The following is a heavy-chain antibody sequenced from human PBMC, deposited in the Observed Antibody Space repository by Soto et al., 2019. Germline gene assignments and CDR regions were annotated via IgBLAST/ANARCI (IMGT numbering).Heavy chain of an antibody. CDR1: GFTFSSYA. Sequence: EVQLLESGGGLVQPGGSLRLSCAASGFTFSSYAMRWVRQAPGKGLEWVSAISGSGGSTYYADSVKGRFTISRDNSKNTLCLQMNCLRAEDTAVYYCARRGSGSYYDYWGQGTLVIVSS. V-gene: IGHV3-23*01. CDR2: ISGSGGST. CDR3: ARRGSGSYYDY. D-gene: IGHD1-26*01. J-gene: IGHJ4*02.